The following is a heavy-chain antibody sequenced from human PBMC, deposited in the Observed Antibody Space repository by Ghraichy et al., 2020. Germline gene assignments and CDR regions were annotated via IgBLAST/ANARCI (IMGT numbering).Heavy chain of an antibody. CDR3: ARGWGRATIVGANGILDY. J-gene: IGHJ4*02. CDR1: GFTFSSYW. D-gene: IGHD1-26*01. Sequence: GGSLRLSCAASGFTFSSYWMHWVRQAPGKGLVWVSRINSDGSSTSYADSVKGRFTISRDNAKNTLYLQMNSLRAEDTAVYYCARGWGRATIVGANGILDYWGQGTLVTVSS. V-gene: IGHV3-74*01. CDR2: INSDGSST.